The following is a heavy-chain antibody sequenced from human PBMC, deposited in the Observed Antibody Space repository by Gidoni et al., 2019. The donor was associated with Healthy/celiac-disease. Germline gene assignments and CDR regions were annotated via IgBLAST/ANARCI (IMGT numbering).Heavy chain of an antibody. D-gene: IGHD3-10*01. CDR1: GFTLSSYA. CDR2: ISGSGGST. Sequence: EVQLLESGGGLVQPGGSLRLSCSASGFTLSSYALSWVRQAPGKGLEWVSAISGSGGSTYYADSVKGRFTISRDNSKNTLYLQMNSLRAEDTAVYYCAKDTVRGVIMPEYNWFDPWGQGTLVTVSS. CDR3: AKDTVRGVIMPEYNWFDP. V-gene: IGHV3-23*01. J-gene: IGHJ5*02.